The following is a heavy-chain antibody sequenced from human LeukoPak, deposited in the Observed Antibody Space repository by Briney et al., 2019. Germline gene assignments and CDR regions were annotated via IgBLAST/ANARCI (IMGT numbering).Heavy chain of an antibody. CDR2: ISYDGSNK. J-gene: IGHJ4*02. CDR3: ARDPGYSSSWYGYYFDY. V-gene: IGHV3-30*04. CDR1: GFTFSSYA. D-gene: IGHD6-13*01. Sequence: GGSLRLSCAASGFTFSSYAMHWVRQAPGKGLEWVAVISYDGSNKYYADSVKGRFTISRDNSKNTLYLQMNSLRAEDTAVYYCARDPGYSSSWYGYYFDYWGQGTLVTVSS.